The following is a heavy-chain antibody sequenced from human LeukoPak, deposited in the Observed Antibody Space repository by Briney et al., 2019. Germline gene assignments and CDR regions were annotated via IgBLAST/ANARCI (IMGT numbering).Heavy chain of an antibody. D-gene: IGHD3-3*01. CDR3: AKDLYDFWSGGIGFDP. V-gene: IGHV3-30*18. J-gene: IGHJ5*02. CDR1: GFTFSSYG. Sequence: GGSLRLSCAASGFTFSSYGMHWVRQAPGKGLEWVEVISYDGSNKYYADSVKGRFTISRDNSKNTLYLQMNSLRAEDTAVYYCAKDLYDFWSGGIGFDPWGQGTLVTVSS. CDR2: ISYDGSNK.